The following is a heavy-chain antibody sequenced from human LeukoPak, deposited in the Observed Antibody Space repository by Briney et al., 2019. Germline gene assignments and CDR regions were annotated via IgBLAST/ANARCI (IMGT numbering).Heavy chain of an antibody. D-gene: IGHD3-10*01. CDR2: IRSKAYGGTT. Sequence: GGSLRLSCTASAFTFGDYAMSWVRQAPGKGLEWVGFIRSKAYGGTTEYAASVKGRFILSRDDSKSIAYLQMNSLKTEDTAVYYFTRVYYGSGSYPYFDSWGQGTLVTVSS. V-gene: IGHV3-49*04. CDR3: TRVYYGSGSYPYFDS. J-gene: IGHJ4*02. CDR1: AFTFGDYA.